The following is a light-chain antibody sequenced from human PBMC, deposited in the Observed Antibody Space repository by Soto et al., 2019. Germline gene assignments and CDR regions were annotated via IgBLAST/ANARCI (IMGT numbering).Light chain of an antibody. CDR3: QQYNNWPPST. J-gene: IGKJ5*01. CDR1: QSISSS. CDR2: GAS. Sequence: DIVLTQSPGTLSLSPGQRATLSCRAIQSISSSFLAWYQQKPGQAPRLLIYGASTRATGIPARFSGSGSGTEFTLTISSLQSEDFAVYYCQQYNNWPPSTFGQGTRLEI. V-gene: IGKV3-15*01.